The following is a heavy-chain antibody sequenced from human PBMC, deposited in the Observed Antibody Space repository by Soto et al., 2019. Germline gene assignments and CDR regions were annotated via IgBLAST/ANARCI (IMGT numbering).Heavy chain of an antibody. CDR2: IIPIFGTA. D-gene: IGHD2-15*01. Sequence: SVKVSCKXSGGTFSSYAISWVRQAPGQGLEWMGGIIPIFGTANYAQKFQGRVTITADESTSTAYMELSSLRSEDTAVYYCARGYGIEDAWFDPWGQGTLVTVSS. J-gene: IGHJ5*02. CDR3: ARGYGIEDAWFDP. CDR1: GGTFSSYA. V-gene: IGHV1-69*13.